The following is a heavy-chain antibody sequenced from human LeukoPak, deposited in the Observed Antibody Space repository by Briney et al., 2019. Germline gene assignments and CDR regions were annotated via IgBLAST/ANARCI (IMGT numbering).Heavy chain of an antibody. CDR2: IIPIFGTA. Sequence: SVKVSCKASGGTFSSYAISWVRQAPGQGLEWMGGIIPIFGTANYAQKFQGRVTITADESTSTAYMELSSLRSEDTAVYYCARRGSYDSSGYFAFDIWGQGTMVTVS. V-gene: IGHV1-69*01. D-gene: IGHD3-22*01. J-gene: IGHJ3*02. CDR3: ARRGSYDSSGYFAFDI. CDR1: GGTFSSYA.